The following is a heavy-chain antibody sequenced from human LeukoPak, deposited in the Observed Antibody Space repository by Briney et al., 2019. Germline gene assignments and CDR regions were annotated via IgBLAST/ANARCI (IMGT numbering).Heavy chain of an antibody. Sequence: GGSLRLSCAASGFTFSSYAMHWVRQAPGKGLEWVAVISYDGSNKYYADSEKGRFTISRDNSKNTLYLQMNSLRAEDTAVYYCARGFCSDTNICYKEMATILPDYWGQGTLVTVSS. CDR2: ISYDGSNK. J-gene: IGHJ4*02. V-gene: IGHV3-30-3*01. CDR3: ARGFCSDTNICYKEMATILPDY. CDR1: GFTFSSYA. D-gene: IGHD5-24*01.